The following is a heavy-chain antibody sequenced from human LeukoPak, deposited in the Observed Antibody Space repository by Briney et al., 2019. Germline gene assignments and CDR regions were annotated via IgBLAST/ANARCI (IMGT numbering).Heavy chain of an antibody. Sequence: GGSLRLSCAASGFILSIYAMSWVRQAPGKGLEWVSGISGSGDTTYYADSVKGRFTISRDNSKNTLSLQMNSLRAEDTAVYYCAKSGWDCDSSSSRYTVDYWGQGTLVTVSS. J-gene: IGHJ4*02. CDR2: ISGSGDTT. V-gene: IGHV3-23*01. D-gene: IGHD3-22*01. CDR1: GFILSIYA. CDR3: AKSGWDCDSSSSRYTVDY.